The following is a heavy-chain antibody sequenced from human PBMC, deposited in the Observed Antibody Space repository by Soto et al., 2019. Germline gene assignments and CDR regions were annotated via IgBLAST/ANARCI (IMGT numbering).Heavy chain of an antibody. D-gene: IGHD6-6*01. CDR2: IYYSGST. CDR3: ARHYGSSYSYFFGMDV. J-gene: IGHJ6*02. CDR1: GGSISSYY. Sequence: SETLSLTCTVSGGSISSYYWSWIRQPPGKGLEWIGYIYYSGSTNYNPSLKSRVTISVDTSKNQFSLKLSSVTAADTAVYYWARHYGSSYSYFFGMDVWGQGTTVTVSS. V-gene: IGHV4-59*01.